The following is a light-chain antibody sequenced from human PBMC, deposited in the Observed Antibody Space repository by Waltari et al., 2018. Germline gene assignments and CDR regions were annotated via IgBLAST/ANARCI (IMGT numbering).Light chain of an antibody. Sequence: QSALTQPASVSGSPGQSITISCTGTASDIGNHDPVSWYQQHPGKAPKLIIYDVANRPSGVSDRFSGSKSGNTASLTISGLQAEDEADYYCKSFTNRLTYVFGSGTKVSV. CDR1: ASDIGNHDP. CDR2: DVA. CDR3: KSFTNRLTYV. V-gene: IGLV2-14*03. J-gene: IGLJ1*01.